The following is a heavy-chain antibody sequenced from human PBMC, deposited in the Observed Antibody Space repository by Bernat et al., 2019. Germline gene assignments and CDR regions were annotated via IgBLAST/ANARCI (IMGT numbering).Heavy chain of an antibody. J-gene: IGHJ4*02. D-gene: IGHD5-18*01. CDR3: AREDRLWLHVFDY. CDR2: IWYDGSNK. V-gene: IGHV3-33*01. CDR1: GFTFSSYG. Sequence: QVQLVESGGGVVQPGRSLRLSCAASGFTFSSYGMHWVRQAPGKGLEWVAVIWYDGSNKYYADSVKDRFTISRDNSKNTLYLQMNSLRAEDTAVYYCAREDRLWLHVFDYWGQGTLVTVSS.